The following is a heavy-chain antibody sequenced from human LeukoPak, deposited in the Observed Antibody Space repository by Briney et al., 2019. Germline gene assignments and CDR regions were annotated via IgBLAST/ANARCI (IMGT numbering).Heavy chain of an antibody. J-gene: IGHJ3*02. CDR1: GGSISSHY. D-gene: IGHD6-13*01. Sequence: NPSETLSLTCTVSGGSISSHYWSWIRQPPGKGLEWIGYIYYSGSTNYNPSLKSRVTISVDTSKNQFSLKLSSVTAADTAVYYCARDNQGAPIAAVVLDAFDIWGQGTMVTVSS. V-gene: IGHV4-59*11. CDR2: IYYSGST. CDR3: ARDNQGAPIAAVVLDAFDI.